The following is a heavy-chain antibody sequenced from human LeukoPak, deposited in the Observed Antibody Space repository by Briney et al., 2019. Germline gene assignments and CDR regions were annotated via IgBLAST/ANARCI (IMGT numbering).Heavy chain of an antibody. J-gene: IGHJ6*03. CDR1: GGSISSYY. V-gene: IGHV4-59*01. Sequence: PSETLSLTCTASGGSISSYYWSWIRQPPGKGLGWIGYIYYSGSTNYNPSLKSRVTISVDTSKNQFSLKLSSVTAADTAVYYCAREFVTWYPPDYYYCYMDVWGKGTTVTISS. D-gene: IGHD6-13*01. CDR3: AREFVTWYPPDYYYCYMDV. CDR2: IYYSGST.